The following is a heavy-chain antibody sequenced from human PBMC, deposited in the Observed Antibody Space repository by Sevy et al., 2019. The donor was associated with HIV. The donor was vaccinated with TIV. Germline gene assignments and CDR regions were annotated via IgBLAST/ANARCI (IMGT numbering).Heavy chain of an antibody. V-gene: IGHV3-11*01. CDR3: ARAGDWEPFFDY. J-gene: IGHJ4*02. CDR1: GFTFSDYY. Sequence: GGSLRLSCAVSGFTFSDYYMSWIRQAPGKGLEWLSYISSSGSTIYYADSVKGRFTMSRDNAKNALYLQMSSLRAKDTAFYYCARAGDWEPFFDYWGQGTLVTVSS. CDR2: ISSSGSTI. D-gene: IGHD1-26*01.